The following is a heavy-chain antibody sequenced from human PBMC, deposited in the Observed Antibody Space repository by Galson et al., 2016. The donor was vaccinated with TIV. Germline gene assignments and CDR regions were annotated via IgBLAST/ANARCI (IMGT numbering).Heavy chain of an antibody. J-gene: IGHJ6*02. CDR1: GFIFSNAW. CDR2: IKSNSDGGTT. D-gene: IGHD2-21*02. CDR3: TTPPYCGGDCWHYYYDAEDV. V-gene: IGHV3-15*01. Sequence: SLRLSCAASGFIFSNAWMSWVRQAPGKGLEWVGRIKSNSDGGTTDYAAPVKGRFIISRDDFTSTLSLEMNGLKTEDTAVYYCTTPPYCGGDCWHYYYDAEDVWGQGTTVTVS.